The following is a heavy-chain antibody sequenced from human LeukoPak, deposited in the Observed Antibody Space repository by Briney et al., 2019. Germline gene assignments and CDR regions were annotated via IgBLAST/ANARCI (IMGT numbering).Heavy chain of an antibody. CDR3: AKDPAGSSWFFDI. V-gene: IGHV3-23*01. J-gene: IGHJ3*02. CDR2: ISGSGGST. Sequence: PGGSLRLSCAASGFTFSSYAMSWVRQAPGKGLEWVSVISGSGGSTYYADSVKGRFTISRDNSKNTLYLQMNSLRAEDTAVYYCAKDPAGSSWFFDIWGQGTMVTVSS. CDR1: GFTFSSYA. D-gene: IGHD6-13*01.